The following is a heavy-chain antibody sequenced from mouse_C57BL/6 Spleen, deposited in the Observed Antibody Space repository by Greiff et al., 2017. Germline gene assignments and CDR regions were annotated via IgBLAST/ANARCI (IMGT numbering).Heavy chain of an antibody. CDR3: ARYPTTGVAHWYLDV. CDR1: GYTFTSYW. J-gene: IGHJ1*03. D-gene: IGHD1-1*01. Sequence: QVQLQQPGAELVMPGASVKLSCKASGYTFTSYWMHWVKQRPGQGLEWIGEIDPSDSYTNYNQKFKGKSTLTVDKSSSTAYMQLSSLTSEDSAVYYCARYPTTGVAHWYLDVWGTGTTVTVSS. CDR2: IDPSDSYT. V-gene: IGHV1-69*01.